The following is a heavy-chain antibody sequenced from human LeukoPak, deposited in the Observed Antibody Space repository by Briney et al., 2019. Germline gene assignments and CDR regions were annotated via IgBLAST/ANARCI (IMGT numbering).Heavy chain of an antibody. CDR2: IYYSGST. Sequence: SETLSLTCTVSGGSISSYYWSWIRQPPGKGLEWIGYIYYSGSTNYNPSLKSRVTISVDTSKNQFSLKLSSVTAADTAVYYCARLPPYSSSWYFDYWGQGTLVTVSS. CDR1: GGSISSYY. D-gene: IGHD6-13*01. J-gene: IGHJ4*02. V-gene: IGHV4-59*12. CDR3: ARLPPYSSSWYFDY.